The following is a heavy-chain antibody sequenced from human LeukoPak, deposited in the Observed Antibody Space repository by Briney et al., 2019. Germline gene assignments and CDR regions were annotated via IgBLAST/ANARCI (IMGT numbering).Heavy chain of an antibody. CDR3: ASLWYDSTWRTN. CDR1: EFIFSSFW. D-gene: IGHD6-13*01. CDR2: IKQDGSEK. V-gene: IGHV3-7*01. J-gene: IGHJ4*02. Sequence: GGSLRLSCAASEFIFSSFWMSWVRQAPGKGLEWVANIKQDGSEKYYVDSVKGRFTISRDNAKDSLYLQLNSLRAEDSAVYYCASLWYDSTWRTNWGQGTLVTVSS.